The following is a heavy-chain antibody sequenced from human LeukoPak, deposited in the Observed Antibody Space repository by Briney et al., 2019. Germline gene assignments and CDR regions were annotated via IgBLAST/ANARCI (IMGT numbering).Heavy chain of an antibody. V-gene: IGHV3-49*04. CDR2: IRSKAYGGTT. J-gene: IGHJ4*02. CDR1: GFSFSRAW. D-gene: IGHD3-9*01. Sequence: GGSLRLSCAASGFSFSRAWMSWVRQAPGKGLEWVGFIRSKAYGGTTEYAASVKGRFTISRDDSKSIAYLQMNSLKTEDTAVYYCTGWVDLRYFDWRIDYWGQGTLVTVSS. CDR3: TGWVDLRYFDWRIDY.